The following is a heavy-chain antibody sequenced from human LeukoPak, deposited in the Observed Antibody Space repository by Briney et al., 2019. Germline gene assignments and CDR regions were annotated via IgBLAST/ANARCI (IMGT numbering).Heavy chain of an antibody. CDR2: TYYRSKWYN. D-gene: IGHD3-16*02. J-gene: IGHJ3*02. Sequence: SQTLSLTCAISGDSVSSNSAAWNWIRQSPSRGLEWLGRTYYRSKWYNDYAVSVKSRITINPDTSKNQFSLQLNSVTPEDTAVYYCARGYDYVWGSYRYGPDEDAFDIWGQGTMVTVSS. CDR3: ARGYDYVWGSYRYGPDEDAFDI. V-gene: IGHV6-1*01. CDR1: GDSVSSNSAA.